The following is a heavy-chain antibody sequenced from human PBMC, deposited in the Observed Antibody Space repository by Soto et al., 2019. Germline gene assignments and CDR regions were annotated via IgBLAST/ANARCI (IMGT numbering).Heavy chain of an antibody. J-gene: IGHJ4*02. CDR2: MSPNGNNQ. CDR3: ATGANFYYDTSRY. V-gene: IGHV3-30-3*01. CDR1: GFTFSIYA. D-gene: IGHD3-22*01. Sequence: PGGSLRLSCAAPGFTFSIYALHWVRQAPGKGLEWVAVMSPNGNNQYYADSVKGRFTISRDTSKSTLYLQTTSLRPDDTAVYYCATGANFYYDTSRYWGQRTLVTVSS.